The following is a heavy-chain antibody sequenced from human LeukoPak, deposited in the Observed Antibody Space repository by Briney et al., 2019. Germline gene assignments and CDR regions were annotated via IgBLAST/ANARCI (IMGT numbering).Heavy chain of an antibody. CDR3: ATGSVRYSASWYSQEGDY. CDR1: GFTVSNNY. Sequence: GGSLRLSCAASGFTVSNNYMNWVRQAPGKGLEWVSAISVSAGSTYYADSVKGRFTISRDNSKNTLYLQMNSLRAEDTAVYYCATGSVRYSASWYSQEGDYWGQGTLVTVSS. D-gene: IGHD6-13*01. J-gene: IGHJ4*02. CDR2: ISVSAGST. V-gene: IGHV3-23*01.